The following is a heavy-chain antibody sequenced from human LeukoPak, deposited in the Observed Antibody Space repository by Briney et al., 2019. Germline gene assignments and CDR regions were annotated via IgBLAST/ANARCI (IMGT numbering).Heavy chain of an antibody. V-gene: IGHV4-39*07. CDR2: IYDSGST. D-gene: IGHD4-17*01. J-gene: IGHJ4*02. Sequence: SETLSLTCTVSGGSIRSSYYYWGWIRQPPGKGLEWIGSIYDSGSTYYNPSLKSRVTISVDTSKNQFSLKLSSVTAADTAVYYCARYGDSSLTFDYWGQGTLVTVSS. CDR1: GGSIRSSYYY. CDR3: ARYGDSSLTFDY.